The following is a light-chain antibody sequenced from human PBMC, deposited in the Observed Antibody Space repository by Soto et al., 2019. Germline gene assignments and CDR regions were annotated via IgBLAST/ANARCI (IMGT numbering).Light chain of an antibody. J-gene: IGKJ1*01. Sequence: EIGMTQSPSTLSVSPWERSTLSFRASQSISSNLAWYQRKPGQAPRLLIHGASTRATGIPARFSGSGSGTEFTLTISSLQSEDFAVYYCQQYNNWPRTFGQGTKVDIK. CDR3: QQYNNWPRT. CDR2: GAS. CDR1: QSISSN. V-gene: IGKV3-15*01.